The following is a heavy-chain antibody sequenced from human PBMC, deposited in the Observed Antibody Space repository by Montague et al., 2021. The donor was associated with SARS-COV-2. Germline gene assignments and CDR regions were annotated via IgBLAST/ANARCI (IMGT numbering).Heavy chain of an antibody. CDR1: SGSVISDTYF. D-gene: IGHD3-9*01. CDR2: IYDSDTT. J-gene: IGHJ4*02. V-gene: IGHV4-61*01. CDR3: ARAANILSGFYNHPFEY. Sequence: SETLSLTCTVSSGSVISDTYFWSWIRQPPGKGLEWIAYIYDSDTTNNNPSFWSRVSMSSDRSKNQFSLKLTSVTPADTAVYYCARAANILSGFYNHPFEYWGQGILVTVSS.